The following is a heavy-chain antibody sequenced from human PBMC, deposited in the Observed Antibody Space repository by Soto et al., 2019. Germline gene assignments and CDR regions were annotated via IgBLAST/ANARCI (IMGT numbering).Heavy chain of an antibody. CDR2: ISGSGGST. J-gene: IGHJ5*02. V-gene: IGHV3-23*01. Sequence: PGGSLRLSCAASGFTFSSYAMSWVRQATGKGLEWVSAISGSGGSTYYADSVKGRFTISRDNSKNTLYLQMNSLRAEDTAVYYCAKDSAGELELQYSLPFDPSAQGTFVTVSS. CDR3: AKDSAGELELQYSLPFDP. D-gene: IGHD1-7*01. CDR1: GFTFSSYA.